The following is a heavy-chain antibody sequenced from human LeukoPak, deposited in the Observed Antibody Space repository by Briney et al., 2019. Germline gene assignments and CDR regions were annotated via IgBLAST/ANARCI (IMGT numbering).Heavy chain of an antibody. CDR2: IYTSGCT. V-gene: IGHV4-4*07. Sequence: PSETLSLTCTVSGGSISSFYWRWIRQPAGKGLEWIGRIYTSGCTNYNASLKSRVSMSVDTSKNQFSLKLSSVTASDTAVFYCARENSGSYREFDNWGQGTLVTVSS. J-gene: IGHJ4*02. CDR3: ARENSGSYREFDN. D-gene: IGHD1-26*01. CDR1: GGSISSFY.